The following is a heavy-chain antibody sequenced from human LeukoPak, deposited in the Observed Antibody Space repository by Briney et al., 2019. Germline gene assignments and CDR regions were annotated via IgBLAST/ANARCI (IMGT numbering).Heavy chain of an antibody. V-gene: IGHV1-8*01. CDR2: MNPNSGNI. CDR3: ARIVSFEVVTSPRAFDI. CDR1: GYTFSSHD. Sequence: GASVKVSCKASGYTFSSHDINWVRQATGQGLEWMGWMNPNSGNIGFAKNFQGRATITRDTSISTAYMELSSLRSEDTAVYYCARIVSFEVVTSPRAFDIWGQGTMVTVSS. J-gene: IGHJ3*02. D-gene: IGHD3-3*01.